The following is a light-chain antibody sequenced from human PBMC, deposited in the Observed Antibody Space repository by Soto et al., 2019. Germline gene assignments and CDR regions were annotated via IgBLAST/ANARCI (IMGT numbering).Light chain of an antibody. J-gene: IGKJ2*01. Sequence: IVMTQSPLSLPVTPGEPASISCRSIPSLLHSNGYNYLDCYLQKPGQSPQLLIYLGSNRASGVPDRFSGSGSGTDFTLNISRVEAEDVGVYYCMQALQTPYTFGHWTKLEIK. CDR1: PSLLHSNGYNY. CDR3: MQALQTPYT. CDR2: LGS. V-gene: IGKV2-28*01.